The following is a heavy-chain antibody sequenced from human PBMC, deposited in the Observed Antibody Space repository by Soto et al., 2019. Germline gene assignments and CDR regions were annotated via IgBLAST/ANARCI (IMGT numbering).Heavy chain of an antibody. CDR2: INAGNGNT. CDR3: ARVTHSGWLYY. D-gene: IGHD6-19*01. CDR1: GYIFTNYG. J-gene: IGHJ4*02. V-gene: IGHV1-3*01. Sequence: ASVKVSCKASGYIFTNYGISWVRQAPGQGLEWMGWINAGNGNTKYSQKFQGRVTITRDTSASTAYMELSSLRSEDTAVYYCARVTHSGWLYYWGQGTLVTVSS.